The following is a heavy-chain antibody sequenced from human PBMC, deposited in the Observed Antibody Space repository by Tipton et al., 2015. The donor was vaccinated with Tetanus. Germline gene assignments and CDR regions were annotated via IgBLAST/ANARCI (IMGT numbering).Heavy chain of an antibody. CDR2: ITDTGRT. CDR3: ARGITDGYNRRLDY. V-gene: IGHV4-59*02. CDR1: GVSVTTYH. J-gene: IGHJ4*02. Sequence: TLSLTCNVSGVSVTTYHWSWIRQPPGKGLEWIGYITDTGRTNYSPSLRNRLTISIDTSKTHFSLRLDSVTAADTAVYYCARGITDGYNRRLDYWGQGLRVAVS. D-gene: IGHD5-24*01.